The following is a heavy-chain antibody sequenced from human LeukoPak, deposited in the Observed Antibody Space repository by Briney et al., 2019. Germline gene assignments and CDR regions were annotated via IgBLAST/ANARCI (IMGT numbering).Heavy chain of an antibody. V-gene: IGHV3-7*01. CDR2: INPDGRDT. CDR1: GFTFSNAW. D-gene: IGHD2-21*02. J-gene: IGHJ1*01. Sequence: PGGSLRLSCAASGFTFSNAWMNWVRQAPGKGLEWVAHINPDGRDTYYVDSVKGRFTISRDNAQNSMYPQMNSLRVEDTAVYYCTSWGDTTAEYFQRWGQGTLVTVSS. CDR3: TSWGDTTAEYFQR.